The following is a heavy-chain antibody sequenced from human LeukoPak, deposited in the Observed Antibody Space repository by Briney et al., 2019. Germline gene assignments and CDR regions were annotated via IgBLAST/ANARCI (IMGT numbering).Heavy chain of an antibody. CDR3: AKDLGRSSGRYAY. V-gene: IGHV3-11*01. J-gene: IGHJ4*02. Sequence: GGSLRLSCAASGFTFSDYYMSWIRQAPGKGLEWVSYISSSGSTICYADSVKGRFTISRDNAKNSLYLQMNSLRAEDTAVYYCAKDLGRSSGRYAYWGQGTLVTVSS. D-gene: IGHD6-19*01. CDR2: ISSSGSTI. CDR1: GFTFSDYY.